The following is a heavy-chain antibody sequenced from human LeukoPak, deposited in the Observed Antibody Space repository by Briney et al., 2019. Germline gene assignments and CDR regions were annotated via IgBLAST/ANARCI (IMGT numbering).Heavy chain of an antibody. Sequence: VRPGGSLRLSCAASGFTFSSYPMTWVRQAPGKGPEWVSFISDSGGITYYADSVKGRFTISRDNSKNTLYLQMNSLRAEDTAVYYCAKNTQYSGYYDCWGQGTLVAVSS. V-gene: IGHV3-23*01. CDR2: ISDSGGIT. CDR3: AKNTQYSGYYDC. CDR1: GFTFSSYP. D-gene: IGHD6-6*01. J-gene: IGHJ4*02.